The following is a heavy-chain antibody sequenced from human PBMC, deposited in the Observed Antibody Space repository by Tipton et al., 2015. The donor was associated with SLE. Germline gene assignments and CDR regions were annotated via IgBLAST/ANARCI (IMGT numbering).Heavy chain of an antibody. J-gene: IGHJ4*02. V-gene: IGHV3-30*03. Sequence: SLRLSCAASGFTFSSYSMNWVRQAPGKGLDWVPVMSSDGTLIYYSDSVKGRFTISRDNSKNMLYLEMNSLRAEDTAVYYCATYESSWSSFDYWGQGTLVTVSA. CDR3: ATYESSWSSFDY. CDR2: MSSDGTLI. D-gene: IGHD6-13*01. CDR1: GFTFSSYS.